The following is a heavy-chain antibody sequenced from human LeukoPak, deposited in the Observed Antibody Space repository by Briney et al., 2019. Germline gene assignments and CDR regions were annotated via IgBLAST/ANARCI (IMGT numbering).Heavy chain of an antibody. D-gene: IGHD3-16*01. J-gene: IGHJ4*02. V-gene: IGHV3-74*01. CDR3: ARLVGVSPLDY. CDR2: IAPDGSRT. CDR1: GFTLSAYW. Sequence: GGSLRLSCAASGFTLSAYWMHWVRQAPGRGLVWVSRIAPDGSRTDYADSVKGRFTISSDNAKNTLYLQMNSLRAEDTAVYYCARLVGVSPLDYWGQGTPVTVSS.